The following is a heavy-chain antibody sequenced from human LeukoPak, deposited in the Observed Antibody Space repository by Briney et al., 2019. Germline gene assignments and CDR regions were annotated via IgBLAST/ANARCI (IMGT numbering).Heavy chain of an antibody. D-gene: IGHD6-13*01. V-gene: IGHV3-49*04. CDR2: IRSKTYGGTT. Sequence: PGGSLRLSCTASGFTFGDYAMSWVRQAPGKGLEWVGFIRSKTYGGTTEYAASVKGRFTISRDDSKSIAYLQMNSLKTEDTAVYYCTRGPSSSDYFDYWGQGTLVTVSS. CDR1: GFTFGDYA. J-gene: IGHJ4*02. CDR3: TRGPSSSDYFDY.